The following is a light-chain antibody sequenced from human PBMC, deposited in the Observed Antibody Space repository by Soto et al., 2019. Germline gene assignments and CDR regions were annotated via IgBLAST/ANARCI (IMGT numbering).Light chain of an antibody. CDR2: GTS. J-gene: IGKJ4*01. CDR3: QQYNDWPPLT. CDR1: QSVNIN. V-gene: IGKV3-15*01. Sequence: EIVMTQSPATLSVSPGERATLSCRSSQSVNINLAWYQQKPGQAPRLLIHGTSTRATGVPARFSGSGSGTEFTLTISNLQSEDFAVYYCQQYNDWPPLTFGGGTKVDI.